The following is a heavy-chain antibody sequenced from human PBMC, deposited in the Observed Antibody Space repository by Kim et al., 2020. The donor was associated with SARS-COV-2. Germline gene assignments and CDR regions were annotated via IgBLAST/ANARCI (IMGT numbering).Heavy chain of an antibody. CDR3: AKDFWDGSGNYYYYYGMDV. D-gene: IGHD3-10*01. V-gene: IGHV3-30*18. J-gene: IGHJ6*02. Sequence: GGSLRLSCAASGFTVSSYGMHWVRQAPGKGLEWVAVISYDGSNKYYADSVKGRFTISRDNSKNTLYLQMNSLRAEDTAVYYCAKDFWDGSGNYYYYYGMDVWGQGTTVTVSS. CDR2: ISYDGSNK. CDR1: GFTVSSYG.